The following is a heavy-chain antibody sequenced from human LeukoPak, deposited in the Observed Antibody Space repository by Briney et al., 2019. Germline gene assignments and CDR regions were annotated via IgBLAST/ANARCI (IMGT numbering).Heavy chain of an antibody. CDR3: AKEGSVCTNGICRYFDF. V-gene: IGHV3-9*01. CDR2: ISWNSDNI. D-gene: IGHD2-8*01. Sequence: GGSLRLSCAASGFTFRDSAMHWVRQVPGRGLEWVSSISWNSDNIDYVDSVKGRFTISRDNAKNSLYLQMNSLRPEDTAFYYCAKEGSVCTNGICRYFDFWGQGALVTVSS. J-gene: IGHJ4*02. CDR1: GFTFRDSA.